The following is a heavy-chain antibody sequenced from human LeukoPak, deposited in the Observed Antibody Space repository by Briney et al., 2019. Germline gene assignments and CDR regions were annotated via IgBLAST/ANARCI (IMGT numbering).Heavy chain of an antibody. CDR2: INSRSGPI. Sequence: GGSLRLSCAASGFTFSTYAMNWVRQAPGKGLEWVSYINSRSGPIYYADSVKGRFTISRDNAKNSLYLQMNSLRAEDTAVYYCAREGLKGVFDYWGQGTLVTVSS. CDR1: GFTFSTYA. J-gene: IGHJ4*02. V-gene: IGHV3-21*05. D-gene: IGHD3/OR15-3a*01. CDR3: AREGLKGVFDY.